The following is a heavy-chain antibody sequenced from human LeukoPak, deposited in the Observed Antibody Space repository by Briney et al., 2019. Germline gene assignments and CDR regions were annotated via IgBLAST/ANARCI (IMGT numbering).Heavy chain of an antibody. V-gene: IGHV3-23*01. CDR2: ISGSGGST. J-gene: IGHJ3*02. Sequence: GGPLRLSGAASGFTFSSYPMSWVPKAPGKGLEGGSAISGSGGSTYYADSVKGRFTISRDNSKNTLYLQMNSLRAEDTAVYYCAKGLLWFGEPDTAFDIWGQGTMVTVSS. D-gene: IGHD3-10*01. CDR3: AKGLLWFGEPDTAFDI. CDR1: GFTFSSYP.